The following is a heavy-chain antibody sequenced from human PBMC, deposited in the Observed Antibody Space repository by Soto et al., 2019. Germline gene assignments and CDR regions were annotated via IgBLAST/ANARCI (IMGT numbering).Heavy chain of an antibody. CDR1: GFTFSSYS. D-gene: IGHD3-10*01. CDR3: ARDQRNYGSGSYYTYYFDY. J-gene: IGHJ4*02. V-gene: IGHV3-21*01. CDR2: ISSSSSYI. Sequence: GGSLRLSCAASGFTFSSYSMNWVRQAPGKGLEWVSSISSSSSYIYYADSVKGRFTISRDNAKNSLYLQMSSLRAEDTAVYYCARDQRNYGSGSYYTYYFDYWGQGTLVTVSS.